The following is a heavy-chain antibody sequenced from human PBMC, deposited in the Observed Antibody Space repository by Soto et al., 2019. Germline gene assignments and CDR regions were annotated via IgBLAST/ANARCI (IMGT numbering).Heavy chain of an antibody. Sequence: QVRLVQSGPEVQKPGASVKFSCKASGYTFANYYVHWVRQAPGQGLEWMGKINPSGGATTYAQKFQGRVTITWAASATSVYMEMRSLSDDDTAVYYCAKQTVELSLGGFDPWGQGTRVTVSS. V-gene: IGHV1-46*01. CDR1: GYTFANYY. CDR3: AKQTVELSLGGFDP. CDR2: INPSGGAT. D-gene: IGHD3-16*01. J-gene: IGHJ5*02.